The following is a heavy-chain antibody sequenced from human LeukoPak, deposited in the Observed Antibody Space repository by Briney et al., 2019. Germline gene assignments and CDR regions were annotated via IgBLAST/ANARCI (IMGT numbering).Heavy chain of an antibody. D-gene: IGHD5-18*01. CDR1: GYIFSTYA. Sequence: GASVKVSCKASGYIFSTYAMNWVRQAPGQGLEWMGWINTNTENPTYAQGFTGRFVFSLDTSVSTAYLQINSLKAEDTAVYYCARVEGRGYSYGLDSWGQGTLVTVSS. V-gene: IGHV7-4-1*02. CDR3: ARVEGRGYSYGLDS. CDR2: INTNTENP. J-gene: IGHJ4*02.